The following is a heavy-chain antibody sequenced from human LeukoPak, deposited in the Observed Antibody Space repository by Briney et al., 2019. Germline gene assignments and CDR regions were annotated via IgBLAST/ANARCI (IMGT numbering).Heavy chain of an antibody. Sequence: PSETLSLTCAVYGGSFSGYYWSWIRQPPGKGLEWIGEINHSGSTNYNPSLKSRVTISVDTSKNQFTLKLSSVTAADTAVYYCARAPRDYIVVVPAARFDYWGQGTLVTVSS. J-gene: IGHJ4*02. V-gene: IGHV4-34*01. CDR2: INHSGST. CDR3: ARAPRDYIVVVPAARFDY. CDR1: GGSFSGYY. D-gene: IGHD2-2*01.